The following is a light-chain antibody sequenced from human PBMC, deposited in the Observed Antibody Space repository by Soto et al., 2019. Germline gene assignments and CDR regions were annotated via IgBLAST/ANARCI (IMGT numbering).Light chain of an antibody. V-gene: IGLV2-14*01. J-gene: IGLJ1*01. CDR1: SSDVGGYSY. CDR3: SSYTSSSLYV. CDR2: DVS. Sequence: QSVLTQPASVSGPPGQSITISCTGTSSDVGGYSYVSWYQQLPGKAPKLMIYDVSDRPSGVSNRFSGSKSGNTASLTISGLQAEDEADYYCSSYTSSSLYVFGTGTKSPS.